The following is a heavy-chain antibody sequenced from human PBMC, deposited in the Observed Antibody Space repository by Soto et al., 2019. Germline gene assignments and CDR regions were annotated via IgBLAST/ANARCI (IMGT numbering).Heavy chain of an antibody. V-gene: IGHV4-4*02. CDR2: IHHREST. J-gene: IGHJ6*02. Sequence: PSETLSLTCAVSGGSVRSNNWWFWVRQPPGKGLEWIGEIHHRESTNLNPSLKSRVTISVDRSKNEFSLKVKSVTAAGTAVYYCGCRVEDISYDYYGMDVWGQGTTVTVSS. CDR1: GGSVRSNNW. CDR3: GCRVEDISYDYYGMDV. D-gene: IGHD2-15*01.